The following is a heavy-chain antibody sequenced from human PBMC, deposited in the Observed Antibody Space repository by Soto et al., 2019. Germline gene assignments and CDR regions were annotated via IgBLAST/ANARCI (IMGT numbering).Heavy chain of an antibody. CDR2: RYYSGNT. J-gene: IGHJ4*02. V-gene: IGHV4-30-4*01. CDR3: ARGGYDTSGQTFIGWGPDC. CDR1: GVSITSGSYY. D-gene: IGHD3-22*01. Sequence: HVQLQESGPGPVTPSQTLSLSCTVSGVSITSGSYYWTWVRQSPGKGLEWISYRYYSGNTYYNPSLNGRATISVDTSNNQFSLKLTSVTAADTAVYYCARGGYDTSGQTFIGWGPDCWGQGTLVTVSS.